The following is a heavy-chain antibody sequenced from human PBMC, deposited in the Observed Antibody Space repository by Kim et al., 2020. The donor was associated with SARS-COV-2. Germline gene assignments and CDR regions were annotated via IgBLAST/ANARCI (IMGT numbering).Heavy chain of an antibody. CDR3: TSAFGSGSHD. V-gene: IGHV3-73*01. CDR2: IKSKGNNYAT. CDR1: GFTFSGSS. J-gene: IGHJ4*02. D-gene: IGHD3-10*01. Sequence: GGSLRLSCAASGFTFSGSSMHWVRQASGKGLEWVGHIKSKGNNYATAYAPSVKGRFAISRDDSENTAYLQMSSLKTEDTAVYYCTSAFGSGSHDWGQGTLVTVSS.